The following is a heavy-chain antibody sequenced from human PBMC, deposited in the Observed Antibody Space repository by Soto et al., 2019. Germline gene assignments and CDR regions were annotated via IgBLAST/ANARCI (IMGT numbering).Heavy chain of an antibody. D-gene: IGHD5-18*01. CDR1: GFTFSSYA. CDR2: ISGSGGST. CDR3: AKERGYNYGYDAMDV. Sequence: EVQLLESGGGLVQPGGSLRLSCAASGFTFSSYAMSWVRQAPGKGLEWVSGISGSGGSTYYADSVKGRFTISRDNSKNTLYLQTNSLRAEDTAVYYCAKERGYNYGYDAMDVWGQGTTVNVSS. V-gene: IGHV3-23*01. J-gene: IGHJ6*02.